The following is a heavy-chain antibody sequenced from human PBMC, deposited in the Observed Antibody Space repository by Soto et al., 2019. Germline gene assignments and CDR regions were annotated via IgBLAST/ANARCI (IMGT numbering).Heavy chain of an antibody. Sequence: SETLSLTCTVSGGSISSYYWSWIRQPPGKGLEWIGYIYYSGSTNYNPSLKSRVAISVDTSKNQFSLKLSSVTAADTAVYYCARDRFGEFAYGMDVWGQGTTVTVSS. D-gene: IGHD3-10*01. CDR1: GGSISSYY. V-gene: IGHV4-59*01. CDR3: ARDRFGEFAYGMDV. CDR2: IYYSGST. J-gene: IGHJ6*02.